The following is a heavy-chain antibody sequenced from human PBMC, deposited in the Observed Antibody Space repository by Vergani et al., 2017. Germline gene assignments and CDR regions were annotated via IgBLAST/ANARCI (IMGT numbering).Heavy chain of an antibody. V-gene: IGHV3-15*01. Sequence: EVQLVESGGGLVKPGGSLRLSCAASGFTFSNAWMSWVRQAPGKGPEWVGRIKSKTDGGTTDYAAPVKGRFTISRDDSKNKLYMQMNSLKTEDTAVYYCTTDSRANWNDPWDYWGQGTLVTVSS. CDR2: IKSKTDGGTT. CDR1: GFTFSNAW. CDR3: TTDSRANWNDPWDY. J-gene: IGHJ4*02. D-gene: IGHD1-1*01.